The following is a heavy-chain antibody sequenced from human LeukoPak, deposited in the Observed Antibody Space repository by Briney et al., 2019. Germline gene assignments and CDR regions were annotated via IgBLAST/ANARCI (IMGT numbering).Heavy chain of an antibody. CDR2: ISYNGNNK. J-gene: IGHJ5*02. CDR1: GFSFSNYG. V-gene: IGHV3-30*18. CDR3: AKERLTTKVRVGWIDP. D-gene: IGHD3-10*01. Sequence: GGSLRLYCAASGFSFSNYGMHWVRQAPGKGLEWLAIISYNGNNKYYADSVKGRFTISRDNSKNTLYLQMNSLRAEDTAVYYCAKERLTTKVRVGWIDPWGQGTLVTVSS.